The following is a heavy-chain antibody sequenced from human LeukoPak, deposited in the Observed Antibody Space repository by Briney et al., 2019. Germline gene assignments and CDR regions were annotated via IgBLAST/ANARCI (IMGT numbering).Heavy chain of an antibody. CDR2: SGSDGNT. CDR1: GFTFSSYV. V-gene: IGHV3-23*01. CDR3: AKDPGGYYYYFDY. J-gene: IGHJ4*02. D-gene: IGHD3-3*01. Sequence: GGSLRLSCAASGFTFSSYVMSWVRQAPGKGLEWASASGSDGNTYYADSVKGRFTISRDNSKNTLYLQMNSLRAEDTAIYYCAKDPGGYYYYFDYWGQGTLVTVSS.